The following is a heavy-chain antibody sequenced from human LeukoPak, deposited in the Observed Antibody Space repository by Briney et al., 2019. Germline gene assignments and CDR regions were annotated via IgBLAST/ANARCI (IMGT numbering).Heavy chain of an antibody. D-gene: IGHD2-2*01. V-gene: IGHV4-34*01. Sequence: SETLSLTCAVYGGSFSGYYWSWIRQPPGKGLEWIGEINHGGGTNYDPSLKSRVTISVDTSKNQFSLKLSSVTAADTAVYYCATENIVVVPAAAYNWFDPWGQGTLVTVSS. CDR1: GGSFSGYY. CDR2: INHGGGT. J-gene: IGHJ5*02. CDR3: ATENIVVVPAAAYNWFDP.